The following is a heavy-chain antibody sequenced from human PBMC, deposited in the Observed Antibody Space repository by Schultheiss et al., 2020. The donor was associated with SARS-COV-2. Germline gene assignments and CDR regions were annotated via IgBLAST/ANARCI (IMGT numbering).Heavy chain of an antibody. Sequence: GGSLRLSCAASGFTFSSYAMHWVRQAPGKGLEWVAVISYDGSNKYYADSVKGRFTISRDNSKNTLYLQMNSLRAEDTAVYYCASLLDYDFWSGFRDDAFDIWGQGTMVTVSS. J-gene: IGHJ3*02. V-gene: IGHV3-30-3*01. CDR3: ASLLDYDFWSGFRDDAFDI. CDR2: ISYDGSNK. D-gene: IGHD3-3*01. CDR1: GFTFSSYA.